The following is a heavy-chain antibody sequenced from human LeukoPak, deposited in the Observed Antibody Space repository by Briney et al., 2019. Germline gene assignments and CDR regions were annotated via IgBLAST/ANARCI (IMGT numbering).Heavy chain of an antibody. CDR3: ARDRPNYHEPNGHYYNRDGDH. V-gene: IGHV3-23*01. CDR1: GFAFQIYA. Sequence: GGSLRLSCAASGFAFQIYAMSWVRLAPGKGLQWVASMCGTAGCTFYTDSVKGRFTISRDNSKDTLYLQMNDLRADDTAIYYCARDRPNYHEPNGHYYNRDGDHWGQGALVTVSS. CDR2: MCGTAGCT. J-gene: IGHJ5*02. D-gene: IGHD1-14*01.